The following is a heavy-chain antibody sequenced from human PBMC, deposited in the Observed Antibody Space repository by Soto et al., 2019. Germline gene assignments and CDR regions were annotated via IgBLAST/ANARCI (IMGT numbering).Heavy chain of an antibody. J-gene: IGHJ5*02. CDR1: GGSINSSSYF. V-gene: IGHV4-39*01. CDR2: IYYSGST. CDR3: SRRAPEEFDP. Sequence: SETLSLTCSVSGGSINSSSYFWGWVRQPPGKGLEWIGSIYYSGSTYYNPSLRSRVTISVDTSKKQFSLNLTSVTAADTAFYYCSRRAPEEFDPWGQGTQVTVSS.